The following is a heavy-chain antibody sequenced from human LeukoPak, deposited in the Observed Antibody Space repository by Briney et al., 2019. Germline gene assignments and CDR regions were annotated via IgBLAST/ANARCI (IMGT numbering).Heavy chain of an antibody. Sequence: SETLSLTCTVSGGSISSDDYYWSWIRQPPGKGLEWIGYIYYSGITYYNPSLKSRVTISVDTSKNQFSLKLTSVTAADTAVCYCAREFSFWGQGTMVTVSS. CDR2: IYYSGIT. J-gene: IGHJ3*01. V-gene: IGHV4-30-4*01. CDR1: GGSISSDDYY. CDR3: AREFSF.